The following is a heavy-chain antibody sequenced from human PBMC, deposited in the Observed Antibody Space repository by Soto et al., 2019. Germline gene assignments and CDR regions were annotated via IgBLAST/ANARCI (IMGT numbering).Heavy chain of an antibody. V-gene: IGHV3-30*18. Sequence: QVQLVESGGGVVQPGRSLRLSCVASGFTFNTYGMTWVRQAPGKGLEWVAVISYDGGRKFYADSVKGRFTISRDNSKNTVYLQVNSLRGEDTAVYYCAKDHTSGWSSDSWGQGTLVTVSS. CDR1: GFTFNTYG. D-gene: IGHD6-19*01. J-gene: IGHJ4*02. CDR2: ISYDGGRK. CDR3: AKDHTSGWSSDS.